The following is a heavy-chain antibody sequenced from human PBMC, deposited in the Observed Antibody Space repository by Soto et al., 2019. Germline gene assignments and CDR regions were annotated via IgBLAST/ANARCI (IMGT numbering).Heavy chain of an antibody. CDR3: AKMEGMDPWAYSFDY. J-gene: IGHJ4*02. CDR2: IYGGGNGP. Sequence: VQLVESGGGLVQPGGSLRLSCAATGFTFSDFAMSWVRQAPGKGLEWVSRIYGGGNGPHYADSVKGRVTISRANSKNTLDLQRNSLRAEDTAVYYCAKMEGMDPWAYSFDYWGQGTPVTVSS. D-gene: IGHD2-2*03. CDR1: GFTFSDFA. V-gene: IGHV3-23*04.